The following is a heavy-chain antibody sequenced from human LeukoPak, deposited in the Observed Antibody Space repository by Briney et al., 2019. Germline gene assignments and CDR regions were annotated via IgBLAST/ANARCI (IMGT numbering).Heavy chain of an antibody. V-gene: IGHV1-3*01. CDR1: GYTFTSYA. CDR3: ARDMRWLQPPLLDY. J-gene: IGHJ4*02. Sequence: ASVKVSCKASGYTFTSYAMHWVRQAPGQRLEWMGWINAGNGNTKYSQKFQGRVTITRDTSASTAYMELSSLRSEDTAVCYCARDMRWLQPPLLDYGGQGTLVTVSS. D-gene: IGHD5-24*01. CDR2: INAGNGNT.